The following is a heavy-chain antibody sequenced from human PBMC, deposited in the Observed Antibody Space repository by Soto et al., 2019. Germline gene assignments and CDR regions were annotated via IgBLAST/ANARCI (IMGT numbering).Heavy chain of an antibody. V-gene: IGHV3-7*05. J-gene: IGHJ4*02. CDR1: GFTFSDYW. CDR2: IKYDGREK. D-gene: IGHD6-13*01. CDR3: ARDGVAPGLYFDH. Sequence: EVQLVESGGGLVHPGGSLGLSCAASGFTFSDYWMNWVRQTPGKRLEWVASIKYDGREKNYVDSVKGRFTNSRDNAKNSVYLQMASLRAEDTAVYYCARDGVAPGLYFDHWGQGTPVTVSS.